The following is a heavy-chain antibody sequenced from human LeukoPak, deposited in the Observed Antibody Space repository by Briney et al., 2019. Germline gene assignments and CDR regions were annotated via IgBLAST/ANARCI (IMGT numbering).Heavy chain of an antibody. CDR1: GFTFSTYA. Sequence: PGGSLRLSCAASGFTFSTYAMKWVRQAPGKGLEWVSGISGSGGTTYYADSVQGRFTISRDNSKKTVFLQMNSLRAEDTAVYYCAKGDAVTAIFPLDYWGQGTLVIVSS. D-gene: IGHD2-21*02. CDR2: ISGSGGTT. V-gene: IGHV3-23*01. J-gene: IGHJ4*02. CDR3: AKGDAVTAIFPLDY.